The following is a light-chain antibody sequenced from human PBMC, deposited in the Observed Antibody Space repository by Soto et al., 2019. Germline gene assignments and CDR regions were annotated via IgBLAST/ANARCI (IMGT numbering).Light chain of an antibody. CDR1: QSISSY. J-gene: IGKJ1*01. CDR2: AAS. CDR3: QQSYSTPPT. V-gene: IGKV1-39*01. Sequence: DIQMTQSPSSLSASVGDRVTITCRASQSISSYLNWYQQKPGKAPKLLIYAASSLQSGVPSRFSGSGSGTDFTLTISSLQHEDFATYYSQQSYSTPPTFGKGTKVDIK.